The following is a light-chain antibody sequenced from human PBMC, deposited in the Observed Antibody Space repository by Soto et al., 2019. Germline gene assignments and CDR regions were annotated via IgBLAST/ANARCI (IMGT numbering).Light chain of an antibody. Sequence: DIVMTQSPDSLAVSLGERATINCKSSQSVLYSSNNKNFLAWYQQKPGQPPKLLIYWASTRESGVPDRFSGSGSGTDFTLTISSLHAEDVAVYYCQQYYSPPPTFGQGTELEIK. CDR1: QSVLYSSNNKNF. CDR2: WAS. CDR3: QQYYSPPPT. J-gene: IGKJ2*01. V-gene: IGKV4-1*01.